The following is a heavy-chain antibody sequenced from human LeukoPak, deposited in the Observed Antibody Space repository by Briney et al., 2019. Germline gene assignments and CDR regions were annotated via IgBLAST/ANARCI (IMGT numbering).Heavy chain of an antibody. J-gene: IGHJ6*03. Sequence: GGSLRLSCAASGFTFDDYAMHWVRHVPGKGLEWVSGISPSGDITYYPDSVKGRFTISRDNSKNTLYLQMNSLRAEDTAVYYCAKDPYSGSYGDYYYYYMDVWGKGTTVTISS. D-gene: IGHD1-26*01. CDR3: AKDPYSGSYGDYYYYYMDV. V-gene: IGHV3-23*01. CDR1: GFTFDDYA. CDR2: ISPSGDIT.